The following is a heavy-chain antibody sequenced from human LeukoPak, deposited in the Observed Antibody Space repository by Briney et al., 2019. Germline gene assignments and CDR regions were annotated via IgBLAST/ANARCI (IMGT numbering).Heavy chain of an antibody. CDR2: IYDSGRT. D-gene: IGHD3-3*01. V-gene: IGHV4-59*01. CDR3: ARGRHGDYDFWSGYPYYFDY. Sequence: PSDTLSLTCIVSGDSISTYYWSWIRQPPGKGLEWIGYIYDSGRTNYNPSLKSRVTISVDTSKNQFSLELSSMTAADTAVYYCARGRHGDYDFWSGYPYYFDYWGQGTLVTVSS. J-gene: IGHJ4*02. CDR1: GDSISTYY.